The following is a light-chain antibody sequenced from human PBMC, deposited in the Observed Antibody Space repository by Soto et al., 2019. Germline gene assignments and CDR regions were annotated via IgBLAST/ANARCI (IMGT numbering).Light chain of an antibody. CDR2: GAS. Sequence: EIVMTQSPATLSVSPGERATLSCRASQSVSSNLAWYQQQPDQAPRLLIYGASTRATGIPARFSGSGSGTEFTLTISTLQSEDFAVYYCQQYNNWPPMYTFGQGTKLEIK. J-gene: IGKJ2*01. CDR3: QQYNNWPPMYT. CDR1: QSVSSN. V-gene: IGKV3-15*01.